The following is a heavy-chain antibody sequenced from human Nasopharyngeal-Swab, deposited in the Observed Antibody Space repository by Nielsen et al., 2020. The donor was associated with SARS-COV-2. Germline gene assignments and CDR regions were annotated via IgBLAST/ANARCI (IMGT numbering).Heavy chain of an antibody. Sequence: VRQMPGKGLEWVAVISYDGSNKYYADSVKGRFTISRDNSKNTLYLQMNSLRAEDTAVYYCTRTRKTYYYDSSGRFDAFDIWGQGTTVTVSS. V-gene: IGHV3-30-3*01. J-gene: IGHJ3*02. CDR2: ISYDGSNK. D-gene: IGHD3-22*01. CDR3: TRTRKTYYYDSSGRFDAFDI.